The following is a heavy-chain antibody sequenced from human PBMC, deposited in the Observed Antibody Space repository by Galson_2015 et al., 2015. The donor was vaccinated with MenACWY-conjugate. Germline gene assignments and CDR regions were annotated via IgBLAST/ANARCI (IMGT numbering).Heavy chain of an antibody. CDR2: IYYSGST. D-gene: IGHD1-26*01. V-gene: IGHV4-61*01. J-gene: IGHJ6*02. CDR3: ARDWGVVGAEKGVGYYYYGMDV. CDR1: GGSISSSSYY. Sequence: SETLSLTCTVSGGSISSSSYYWSWIRQPPGKGLERIGYIYYSGSTYYNPSLKSRVTISVDTSKNQFSLKLSSVTAADTAVYYCARDWGVVGAEKGVGYYYYGMDVWGQGTTVTVSS.